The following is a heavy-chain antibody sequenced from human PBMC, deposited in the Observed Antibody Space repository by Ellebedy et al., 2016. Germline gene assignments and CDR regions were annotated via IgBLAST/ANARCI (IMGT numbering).Heavy chain of an antibody. D-gene: IGHD5-18*01. CDR1: GGSVSSGSYY. CDR3: ARVSPIQLWSSGYYYGMDV. CDR2: IYYSGST. Sequence: SETLSLTCTVSGGSVSSGSYYWSWIRQPPGKGLEWIGYIYYSGSTHYNPSLKSRVTISVDTSKNQLSLKLSSVTAADTAVYYCARVSPIQLWSSGYYYGMDVWGQGTTVTVSS. J-gene: IGHJ6*02. V-gene: IGHV4-61*01.